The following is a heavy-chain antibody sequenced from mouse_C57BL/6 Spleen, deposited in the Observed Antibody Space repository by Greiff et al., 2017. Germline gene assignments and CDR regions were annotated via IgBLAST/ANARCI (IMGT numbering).Heavy chain of an antibody. D-gene: IGHD1-1*01. J-gene: IGHJ3*01. CDR2: IDPSDSYT. CDR1: GYTFTRYW. CDR3: ARHGFITPVDPFAY. V-gene: IGHV1-59*01. Sequence: QVQLQQPGAELVRPGTSVKLSCKASGYTFTRYWMHWVQQRPGQGLEWIGVIDPSDSYTKYNQKFTGQATLTVDTSSSTAYMLLSSLTSEDSTVDYGARHGFITPVDPFAYWGQGTLVTVSA.